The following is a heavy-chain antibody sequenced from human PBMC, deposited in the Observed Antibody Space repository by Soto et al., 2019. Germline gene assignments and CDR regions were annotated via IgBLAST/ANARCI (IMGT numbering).Heavy chain of an antibody. CDR2: MYNTGST. D-gene: IGHD2-21*02. V-gene: IGHV4-59*01. CDR3: ARDLWGYCGTDCYPLDV. Sequence: SGTLSLTCTVSGGSISGYYWSWIRQPPGKGLEWIGYMYNTGSTVYNPSFKSRVTISVDTSKNQFSLKLNSVTAADTAVYYCARDLWGYCGTDCYPLDVWGQGTTVT. CDR1: GGSISGYY. J-gene: IGHJ6*02.